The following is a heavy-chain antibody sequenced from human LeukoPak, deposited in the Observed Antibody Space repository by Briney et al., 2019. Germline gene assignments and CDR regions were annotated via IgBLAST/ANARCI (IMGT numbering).Heavy chain of an antibody. CDR2: INHTGNT. CDR1: GGSFSGYY. D-gene: IGHD2-15*01. J-gene: IGHJ5*02. Sequence: SETLSLTCAVNGGSFSGYYWNWIRQPPGKRLEWIGEINHTGNTNYNPSLKRRVTISVDTSQKQFSLRLNSLTAADTAVYYCARRLSVAARRGWFDPWGQGTLVTVSS. CDR3: ARRLSVAARRGWFDP. V-gene: IGHV4-34*01.